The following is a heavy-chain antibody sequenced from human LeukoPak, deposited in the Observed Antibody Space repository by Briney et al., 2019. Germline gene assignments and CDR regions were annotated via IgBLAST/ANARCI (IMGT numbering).Heavy chain of an antibody. CDR1: GFTFSSHA. D-gene: IGHD6-13*01. V-gene: IGHV3-23*01. CDR3: AKASSTWAYGAFDV. Sequence: GGSLRLSCVASGFTFSSHAMAWVRQAPGKGLEWVSGISGSGGNTYYADSVKGRFTISRDNSENTLYVQMNSLRAEDTAIYYCAKASSTWAYGAFDVWGQGKMVTVCS. J-gene: IGHJ3*01. CDR2: ISGSGGNT.